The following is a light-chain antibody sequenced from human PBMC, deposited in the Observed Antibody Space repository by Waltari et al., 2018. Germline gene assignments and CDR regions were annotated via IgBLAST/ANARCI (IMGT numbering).Light chain of an antibody. J-gene: IGLJ2*01. CDR3: SSYTTSSTVV. CDR2: DVS. Sequence: QSALTQPASVSGSPGQSITISCTGTSSDVGAYNYVSWYRQHPGTAPKLLIFDVSHRPSGVSKRFSGSKSGNTASLTISGLQAEDEADYYCSSYTTSSTVVFGGGTKLTVL. V-gene: IGLV2-14*03. CDR1: SSDVGAYNY.